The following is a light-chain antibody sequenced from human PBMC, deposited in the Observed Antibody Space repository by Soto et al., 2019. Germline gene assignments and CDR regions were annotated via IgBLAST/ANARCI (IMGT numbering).Light chain of an antibody. CDR3: QQYKDKWT. CDR1: QSISSW. CDR2: KAS. V-gene: IGKV1-5*03. Sequence: DIQMTQSPSTLSASVGDRVTITCRASQSISSWLAWYQQKPGKAPKLLIYKASTLQSGVPSRFSGSGSETEVTLAISSLQPDDSGTDCLQQYKDKWTFGQGTKVEIK. J-gene: IGKJ1*01.